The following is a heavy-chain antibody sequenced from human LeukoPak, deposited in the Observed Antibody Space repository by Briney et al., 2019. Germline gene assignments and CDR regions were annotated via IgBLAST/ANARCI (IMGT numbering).Heavy chain of an antibody. V-gene: IGHV3-15*01. J-gene: IGHJ4*02. CDR1: GFTFSNAW. Sequence: GGSLRLSCAASGFTFSNAWMSWVRHAPGKGLEWGGRIKSKTDGGTTDYAAPVKGRFTISRDDSKNTLYLQMNSLKTEDTAVYYCTTFGNYGSCYWGQGTLVTVSS. CDR2: IKSKTDGGTT. CDR3: TTFGNYGSCY. D-gene: IGHD1-7*01.